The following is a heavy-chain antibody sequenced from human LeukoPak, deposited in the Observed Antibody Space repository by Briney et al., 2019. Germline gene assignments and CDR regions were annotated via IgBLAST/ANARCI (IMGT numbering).Heavy chain of an antibody. J-gene: IGHJ4*02. D-gene: IGHD3-3*01. CDR2: ISSSSSYI. Sequence: PGGSLRLSCAASGFTFSSYSMNWVRQAPGKGLEWVSSISSSSSYIYYADSVKGRFTISRDNAKNSLYLQMNSLRAEDTAVYYCARGAWDFWSGHYLSWGQGTLVTVSS. CDR1: GFTFSSYS. CDR3: ARGAWDFWSGHYLS. V-gene: IGHV3-21*01.